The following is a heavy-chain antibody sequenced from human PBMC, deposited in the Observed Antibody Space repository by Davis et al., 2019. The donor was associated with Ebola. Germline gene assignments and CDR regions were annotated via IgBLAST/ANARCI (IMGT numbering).Heavy chain of an antibody. CDR3: ARASSSWYAFDY. Sequence: SVKVSCKASGGTFSSYAISWVRQAPGQGLEWMGGIIPILGIANYAQKFQGRVTITADESTSTAYMELSSLRSEDTAVYYCARASSSWYAFDYWGQGTLVTVSS. CDR1: GGTFSSYA. CDR2: IIPILGIA. J-gene: IGHJ4*02. D-gene: IGHD6-13*01. V-gene: IGHV1-69*10.